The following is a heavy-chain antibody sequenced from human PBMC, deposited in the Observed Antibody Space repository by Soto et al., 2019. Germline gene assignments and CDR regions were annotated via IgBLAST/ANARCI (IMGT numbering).Heavy chain of an antibody. CDR3: ARHRRAAALSDWFDP. Sequence: SETLSLTCTVSGGSISSSSYYWGWIRQPPGKGLEWIGSIYYSGSTYYNPSLKSRVTISVDTSKNQFSLKLSSVTAADTAVYYCARHRRAAALSDWFDPWGQGTLVTVSS. CDR2: IYYSGST. J-gene: IGHJ5*02. CDR1: GGSISSSSYY. D-gene: IGHD6-13*01. V-gene: IGHV4-39*01.